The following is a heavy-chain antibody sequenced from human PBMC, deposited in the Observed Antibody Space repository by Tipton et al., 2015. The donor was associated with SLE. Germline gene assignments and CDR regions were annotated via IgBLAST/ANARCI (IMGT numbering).Heavy chain of an antibody. CDR1: GGPISSYY. V-gene: IGHV4-59*08. CDR3: ARSPAYWYFDL. J-gene: IGHJ2*01. Sequence: TLSLTCTVSGGPISSYYWSWIRQPPGQELEWIGYISSIGSTSYNPSLKSRVTISRDTSKNQLSLILNSVTVADTAVYYCARSPAYWYFDLWGRGTLVTVSS. CDR2: ISSIGST.